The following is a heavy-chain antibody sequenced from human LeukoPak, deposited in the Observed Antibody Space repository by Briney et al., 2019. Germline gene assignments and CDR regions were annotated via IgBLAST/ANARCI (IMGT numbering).Heavy chain of an antibody. Sequence: GGSLRLSCAASGFTVSSNYMTWVRQASGKGLEWVSVISGSAGSTYYADSVKGRFTISRDNSKNTLYLQMNSLRAEDTALYYCAKDLSIASRPVLSHWGQGTTVTVSS. D-gene: IGHD6-6*01. J-gene: IGHJ6*02. V-gene: IGHV3-23*01. CDR2: ISGSAGST. CDR1: GFTVSSNY. CDR3: AKDLSIASRPVLSH.